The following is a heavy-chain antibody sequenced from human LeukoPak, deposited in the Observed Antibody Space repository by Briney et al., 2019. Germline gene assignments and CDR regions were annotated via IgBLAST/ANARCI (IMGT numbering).Heavy chain of an antibody. CDR1: GFTFSSSG. CDR2: IWYDGINE. Sequence: SGRSLRLSCVASGFTFSSSGMHWVRQAPGKGLEWVALIWYDGINEYYADSVKGRFTISRDNSKNMVYLQMSSLRAEDTAVYYCAKKYYYDSRGYYFDYWGQGTLVTVSS. V-gene: IGHV3-33*06. J-gene: IGHJ4*02. CDR3: AKKYYYDSRGYYFDY. D-gene: IGHD3-22*01.